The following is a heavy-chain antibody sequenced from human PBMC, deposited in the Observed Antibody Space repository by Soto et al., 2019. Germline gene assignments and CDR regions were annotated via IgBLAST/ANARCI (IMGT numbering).Heavy chain of an antibody. D-gene: IGHD3-22*01. CDR3: ARGQATMIVVVGDY. CDR1: GYTFTGFS. Sequence: ASVKVSCKASGYTFTGFSLHWVRQAPGQRLEWMGWINAGSGNTNYAQKLQGRATMTTDTSTSTAYMELRSLRSDDTAVYYCARGQATMIVVVGDYWGQGTLVTVSS. CDR2: INAGSGNT. J-gene: IGHJ4*02. V-gene: IGHV1-3*01.